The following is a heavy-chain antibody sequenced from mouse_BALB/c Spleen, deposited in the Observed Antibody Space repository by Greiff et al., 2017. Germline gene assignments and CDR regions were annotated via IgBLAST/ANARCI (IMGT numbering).Heavy chain of an antibody. Sequence: EVMLVESGGGLVQPGGSLRLSCATSGFTFTDYYMSWVRQPPGKALEWLGFIRNKANGYTTEYSASVKGRFTISRDNSQSILYLQMNTLRAEDSATYYCARDITTASWFAYWGQGTLVTVSA. V-gene: IGHV7-3*02. CDR3: ARDITTASWFAY. CDR1: GFTFTDYY. J-gene: IGHJ3*01. CDR2: IRNKANGYTT. D-gene: IGHD1-2*01.